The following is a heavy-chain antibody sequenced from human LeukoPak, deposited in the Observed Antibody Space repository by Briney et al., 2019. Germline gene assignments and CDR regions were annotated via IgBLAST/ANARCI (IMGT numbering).Heavy chain of an antibody. CDR1: GASIDSHY. Sequence: SETLSLTCSVSGASIDSHYWSWIRQSPGKGLEWIGYVFNGGSTNYNPSLNSQVTMSLDTSRAQFSLRLGSVTAADTAIYYCASRPADTTWYGVFDYWSQGTLVTVSS. J-gene: IGHJ4*02. D-gene: IGHD3-10*01. CDR2: VFNGGST. CDR3: ASRPADTTWYGVFDY. V-gene: IGHV4-59*11.